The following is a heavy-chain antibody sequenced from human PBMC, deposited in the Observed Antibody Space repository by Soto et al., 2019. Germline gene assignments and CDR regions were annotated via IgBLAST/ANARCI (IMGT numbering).Heavy chain of an antibody. CDR1: GFPFRDYA. CDR3: AEEKFSTSTYYHYAMDV. CDR2: IACCGGST. Sequence: EVQLLESGGGLVQPGGSLRLSCAASGFPFRDYAMSWVRQAPGKGLEWVSVIACCGGSTYSADFVRGRFTISRDNSKNTLYLQINDLKAEDTAIYYCAEEKFSTSTYYHYAMDVWGQGTTVTVSS. V-gene: IGHV3-23*01. D-gene: IGHD6-6*01. J-gene: IGHJ6*02.